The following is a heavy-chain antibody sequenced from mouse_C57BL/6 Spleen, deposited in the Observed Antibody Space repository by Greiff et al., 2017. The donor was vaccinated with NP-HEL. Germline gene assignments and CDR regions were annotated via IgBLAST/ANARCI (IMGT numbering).Heavy chain of an antibody. CDR3: ARRDYYGSWYFDV. CDR1: GYTFTDYY. D-gene: IGHD1-1*01. CDR2: INPYNGGT. Sequence: VQLQQSGPVLVKPGASVKMSCKASGYTFTDYYMNWVKQSHGKSLEWIGVINPYNGGTSYNQQFKGKATLTVDKPSSTAYMELNSLTSEDSAVYYCARRDYYGSWYFDVWGTGTTVTVSS. V-gene: IGHV1-19*01. J-gene: IGHJ1*03.